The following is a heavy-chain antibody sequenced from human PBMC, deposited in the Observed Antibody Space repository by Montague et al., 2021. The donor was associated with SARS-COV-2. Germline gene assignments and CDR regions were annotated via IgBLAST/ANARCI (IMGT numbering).Heavy chain of an antibody. CDR2: IYYSGST. CDR3: AKQALTRYCTSTTCFGAAFDI. Sequence: ETLSLTCTVSGVSISSYYWTWIRQPPGKGLEWIGFIYYSGSTNYNPSLKSRVTISVDTSKNQFSLKLSSVTAADTAVYYCAKQALTRYCTSTTCFGAAFDIWGQGTMATVSS. V-gene: IGHV4-59*08. J-gene: IGHJ3*02. D-gene: IGHD2-2*01. CDR1: GVSISSYY.